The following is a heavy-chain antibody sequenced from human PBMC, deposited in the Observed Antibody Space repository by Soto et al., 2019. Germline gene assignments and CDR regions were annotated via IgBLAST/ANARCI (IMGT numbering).Heavy chain of an antibody. CDR3: ARDCRDGYNLPYGQYYYYGMDV. CDR1: GFTFSDYY. V-gene: IGHV3-11*06. J-gene: IGHJ6*02. D-gene: IGHD5-12*01. CDR2: ISSSSSYT. Sequence: NPGGSLRLSCAASGFTFSDYYMSWIRQAPGKGLEWVSYISSSSSYTNYADSVKGRFTISRDNAKNSLYLQMNSLRAEDTAVYYCARDCRDGYNLPYGQYYYYGMDVWGQGTTVTISS.